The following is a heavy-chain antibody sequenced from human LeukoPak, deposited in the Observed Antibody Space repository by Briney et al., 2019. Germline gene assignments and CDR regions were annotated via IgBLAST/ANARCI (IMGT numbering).Heavy chain of an antibody. Sequence: GGSLRLSCAASGFTFSSYWMHWVRQAPGKGLVWVSNINSDGSTTTYADSVKGRFTISRDNSKNTLYLQMNSLRAEDTAVYYCAKDLLVGSIPLDYGMDVWGQGTTVTVSS. J-gene: IGHJ6*02. CDR2: INSDGSTT. V-gene: IGHV3-74*01. CDR3: AKDLLVGSIPLDYGMDV. CDR1: GFTFSSYW. D-gene: IGHD1-26*01.